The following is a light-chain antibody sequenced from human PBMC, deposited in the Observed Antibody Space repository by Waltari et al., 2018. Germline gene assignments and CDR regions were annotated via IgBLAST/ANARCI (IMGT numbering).Light chain of an antibody. CDR2: VISDGSH. J-gene: IGLJ3*02. CDR3: QTGGHGTWV. Sequence: QLVLTQSPSASASLGASVKLTCTLDSGHSTNIIAWHQQQPEKGPRYLMKVISDGSHSKGDEIPDRFSGSSSSSGAERYLTIASVQSEDEADYYCQTGGHGTWVFGGGTKLTVL. CDR1: SGHSTNI. V-gene: IGLV4-69*01.